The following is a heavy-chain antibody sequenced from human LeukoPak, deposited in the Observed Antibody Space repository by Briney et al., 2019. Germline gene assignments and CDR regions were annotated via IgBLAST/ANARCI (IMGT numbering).Heavy chain of an antibody. J-gene: IGHJ4*02. CDR2: MSYGGTYK. CDR1: GFTFSSYA. D-gene: IGHD3-22*01. CDR3: AKSLCYDSSGYYPFDY. V-gene: IGHV3-30-3*01. Sequence: PGGSLRLSCAASGFTFSSYAMHWVRQAPGKGLGWVAVMSYGGTYKYYADSVKGRFTISRDNSKNTVYLQTNSLRGEDTAVYYCAKSLCYDSSGYYPFDYWGQGTLVTVSS.